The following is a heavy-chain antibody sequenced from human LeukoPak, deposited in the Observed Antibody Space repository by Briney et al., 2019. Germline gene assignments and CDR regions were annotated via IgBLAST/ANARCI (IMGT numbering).Heavy chain of an antibody. V-gene: IGHV3-48*01. CDR1: GFTFSSYS. D-gene: IGHD3-3*01. J-gene: IGHJ4*02. Sequence: AWGSLRLSCAASGFTFSSYSMNWVRQAPGKGLEWVSYISSSSSTIYYADSVKGRFTISRDNAKNSLYLQMNSLRAEDTAVYYCARTPRFLEWLSRYYFDYWGQGTLVTVSS. CDR2: ISSSSSTI. CDR3: ARTPRFLEWLSRYYFDY.